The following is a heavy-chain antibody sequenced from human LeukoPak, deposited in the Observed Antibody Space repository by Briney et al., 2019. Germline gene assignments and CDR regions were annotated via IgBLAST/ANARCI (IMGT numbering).Heavy chain of an antibody. Sequence: GGSLRLSCAASGFTFSSYGMHWVRQAPGKGLEWVAVISYDGSNKYYADSVKGRFTISRDNSKNTLYLQMNSLRAEDTAVYYCAREIVGADAFDLWGQGTMVAVSS. CDR3: AREIVGADAFDL. V-gene: IGHV3-30*03. CDR1: GFTFSSYG. D-gene: IGHD1-26*01. J-gene: IGHJ3*01. CDR2: ISYDGSNK.